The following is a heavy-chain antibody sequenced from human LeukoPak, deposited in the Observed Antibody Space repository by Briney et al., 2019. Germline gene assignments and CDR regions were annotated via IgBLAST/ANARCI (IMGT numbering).Heavy chain of an antibody. CDR1: GRSISSYC. D-gene: IGHD1-26*01. V-gene: IGHV4-59*01. CDR3: AGGTYYSFDY. Sequence: SETLSLTWTVSGRSISSYCGSWVRQPPGNGGEWIGYVYCSGSSHYNPALGSLVTISVDTSKNQFSLKVSSVTAADTAIYYCAGGTYYSFDYWGQGTLVTVSS. CDR2: VYCSGSS. J-gene: IGHJ4*02.